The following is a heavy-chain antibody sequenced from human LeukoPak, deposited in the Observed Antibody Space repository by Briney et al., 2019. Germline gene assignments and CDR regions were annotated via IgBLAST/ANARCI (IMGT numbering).Heavy chain of an antibody. Sequence: SETLSLTCGVYGGSFSGYYWSWIRQPPGKGLEWIGEINHSGSTNYNPSLKSRVTISVDTSKNQFSLKLNSVTAADTAVYYCARGGDSGDYWWFDPWGQGTLVTVSS. CDR3: ARGGDSGDYWWFDP. J-gene: IGHJ5*02. D-gene: IGHD4-17*01. CDR2: INHSGST. V-gene: IGHV4-34*01. CDR1: GGSFSGYY.